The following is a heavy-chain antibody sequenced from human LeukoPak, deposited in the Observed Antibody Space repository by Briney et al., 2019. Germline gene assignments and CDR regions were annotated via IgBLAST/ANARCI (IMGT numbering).Heavy chain of an antibody. CDR3: ARWGGEHYYGSGRSENYFDY. J-gene: IGHJ4*02. CDR1: GGSISSYY. D-gene: IGHD3-10*01. V-gene: IGHV4-4*07. Sequence: SETLSLTCTVSGGSISSYYRSWIRQSPGKGLEWIGRIYTSGSTNYNPSLKSRVTISVDTSKNQFSLKLSSVTAADTPVYYCARWGGEHYYGSGRSENYFDYWGQGTLVTVSS. CDR2: IYTSGST.